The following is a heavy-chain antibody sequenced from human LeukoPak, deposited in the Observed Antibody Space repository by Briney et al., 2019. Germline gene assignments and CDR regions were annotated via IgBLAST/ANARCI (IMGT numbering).Heavy chain of an antibody. CDR1: GGTFSSYA. CDR2: IIPIFGTA. CDR3: ARAYEGDSSVYYSLGY. Sequence: ASVNVSCKASGGTFSSYAISWVRQAPGQGLEWMGGIIPIFGTANYAQKFQGRVTITADESTSTAYMELSSLSSEDTAVYYCARAYEGDSSVYYSLGYGGQGTLVTVPS. D-gene: IGHD3-22*01. V-gene: IGHV1-69*13. J-gene: IGHJ4*02.